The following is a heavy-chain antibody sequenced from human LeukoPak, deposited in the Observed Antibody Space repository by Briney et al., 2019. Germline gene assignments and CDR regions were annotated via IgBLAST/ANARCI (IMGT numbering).Heavy chain of an antibody. V-gene: IGHV3-21*01. CDR2: INPASSDI. CDR1: GFTFSNYK. D-gene: IGHD4-17*01. Sequence: GGSLRLSCAASGFTFSNYKMNWVRQAPGKGLEWVSCINPASSDIRYADSVKGRFTISRDNTKSSLCLQMNSLRAEDTAVYYCARANYGDYAPHDYWGQGTLVTVSS. J-gene: IGHJ4*02. CDR3: ARANYGDYAPHDY.